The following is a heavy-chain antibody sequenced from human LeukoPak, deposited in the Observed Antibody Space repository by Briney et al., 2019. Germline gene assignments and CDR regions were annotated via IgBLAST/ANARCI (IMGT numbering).Heavy chain of an antibody. D-gene: IGHD3-22*01. V-gene: IGHV3-33*01. Sequence: GGSLRLSCAASGFTFSSYGMHWVRQAPGKGLEWVAVIWYDGSNKYYADSVKGRFTISRDNSKNTLYLQMNSLRAEDTAVYYCAREEYYYDSSGYYYYYGMDVWAKGPRSPSP. CDR2: IWYDGSNK. CDR1: GFTFSSYG. CDR3: AREEYYYDSSGYYYYYGMDV. J-gene: IGHJ6*02.